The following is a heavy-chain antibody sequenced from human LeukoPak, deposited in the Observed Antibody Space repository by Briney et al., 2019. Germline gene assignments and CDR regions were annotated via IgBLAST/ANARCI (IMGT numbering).Heavy chain of an antibody. J-gene: IGHJ3*02. CDR3: TRLIVSDYCSSAICSVAFDM. D-gene: IGHD2-2*01. CDR2: IYYSGST. Sequence: PSETLSLTCTVSGSSISSSSYYWGWIRQPPGKGLKWIGRIYYSGSTYYNPSLKSRVTISVDTSKNQFSLKLSSVTAADTAVYYCTRLIVSDYCSSAICSVAFDMWGQGTMVTVSS. CDR1: GSSISSSSYY. V-gene: IGHV4-39*07.